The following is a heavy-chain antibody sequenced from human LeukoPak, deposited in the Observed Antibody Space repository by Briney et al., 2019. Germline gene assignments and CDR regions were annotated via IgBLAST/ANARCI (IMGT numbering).Heavy chain of an antibody. D-gene: IGHD6-19*01. CDR1: GYTFTSYG. J-gene: IGHJ4*02. V-gene: IGHV1-46*01. CDR3: ARDGGFIAVAGTPDY. CDR2: INPSGGST. Sequence: ASVKVSCKASGYTFTSYGISWVRQAPGQGLEWMGIINPSGGSTSYAQKFQGRVTMTRDTSTSTVYMELSSLRSEDTAVYYCARDGGFIAVAGTPDYWGQGTLVTVSS.